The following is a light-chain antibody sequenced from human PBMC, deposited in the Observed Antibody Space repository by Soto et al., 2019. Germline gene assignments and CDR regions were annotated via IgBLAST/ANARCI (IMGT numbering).Light chain of an antibody. J-gene: IGLJ1*01. Sequence: QSVLTQPASVSGSPGQSITISCTGTSSDVGGYNYVSWYQQHPGKAPKLMIYEVSNRPSGVSNRFSGSKSGNTASLTISGLQAEDEADYYCGSYSRSSTLGVFGTGTKVTVL. CDR1: SSDVGGYNY. CDR3: GSYSRSSTLGV. CDR2: EVS. V-gene: IGLV2-14*01.